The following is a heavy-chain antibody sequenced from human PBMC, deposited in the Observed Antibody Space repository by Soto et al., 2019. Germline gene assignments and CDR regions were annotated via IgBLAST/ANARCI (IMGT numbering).Heavy chain of an antibody. Sequence: EVQLLESGGGLVQPGGSLRLSCAASGFTFNTYGMNWVRQAPGKGLAWVSTISYSADKTHYADSVKGSFTISRDNSRDTLFLQMNSLRSDDAAVYYGARRARTAHTNWCAFEVWGQGTMVTVSS. V-gene: IGHV3-23*01. CDR2: ISYSADKT. D-gene: IGHD1-1*01. J-gene: IGHJ3*01. CDR1: GFTFNTYG. CDR3: ARRARTAHTNWCAFEV.